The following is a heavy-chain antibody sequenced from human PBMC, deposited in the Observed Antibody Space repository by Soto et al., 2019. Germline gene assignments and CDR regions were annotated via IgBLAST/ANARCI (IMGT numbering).Heavy chain of an antibody. CDR2: ISYDGSNK. J-gene: IGHJ4*02. D-gene: IGHD3-3*01. CDR1: GFTFSSYA. Sequence: QVQLVESGGGVVQPGRSLRLSCAASGFTFSSYAMHWVCQAPGKGLEWVAVISYDGSNKYYADSVKGRFTISRDNSKNTLYLQMNSLRAEDTAVYYCARDQGSYDFWSGYPLYYFDYWGQGTLVTVSS. CDR3: ARDQGSYDFWSGYPLYYFDY. V-gene: IGHV3-30-3*01.